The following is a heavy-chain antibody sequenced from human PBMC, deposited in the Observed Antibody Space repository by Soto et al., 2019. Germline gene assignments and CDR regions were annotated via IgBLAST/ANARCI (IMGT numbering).Heavy chain of an antibody. V-gene: IGHV4-31*03. CDR3: AREYDFWSGDNGMDV. CDR1: GGSVSSGGYY. Sequence: SETLSLTCTVSGGSVSSGGYYWSWIRQHPGKGLEWIGYIYYSGSTYYNPSLKSRVTISVDTFKNQFSLKVNSVTAADTAVYYCAREYDFWSGDNGMDVWGQGTTVTVS. J-gene: IGHJ6*02. D-gene: IGHD3-3*01. CDR2: IYYSGST.